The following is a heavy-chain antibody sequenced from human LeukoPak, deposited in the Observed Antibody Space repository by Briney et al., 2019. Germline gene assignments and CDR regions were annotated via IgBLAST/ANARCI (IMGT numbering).Heavy chain of an antibody. CDR3: ARAHFDTGPRGLYYYYGMDV. D-gene: IGHD3-9*01. CDR2: INPNSGGT. Sequence: ASVKVSCEASGYTFTGYYMHWVRQAPGQGLEWMGWINPNSGGTNYAQKFQGRVTMTRDTSISTAYMELSRLRSDDTAVYYCARAHFDTGPRGLYYYYGMDVWGQGTTVTVSS. CDR1: GYTFTGYY. V-gene: IGHV1-2*02. J-gene: IGHJ6*02.